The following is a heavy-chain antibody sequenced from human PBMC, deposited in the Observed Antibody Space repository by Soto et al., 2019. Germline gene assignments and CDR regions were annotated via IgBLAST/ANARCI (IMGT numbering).Heavy chain of an antibody. CDR1: GGSFSGYY. D-gene: IGHD2-2*01. Sequence: PSETLSLTCAVYGGSFSGYYWTWIRQPPGKGLEWIGDINHSGSTNYKSSLKSRVTISVDTSKNQLSLKLRSVTAADTAVYYCAREEVPQWFTRGYYGMDVWGQGTTVTVS. J-gene: IGHJ6*02. CDR2: INHSGST. CDR3: AREEVPQWFTRGYYGMDV. V-gene: IGHV4-34*01.